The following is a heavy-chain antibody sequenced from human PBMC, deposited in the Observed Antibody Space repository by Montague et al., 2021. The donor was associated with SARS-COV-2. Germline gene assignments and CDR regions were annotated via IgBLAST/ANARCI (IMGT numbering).Heavy chain of an antibody. CDR2: IKQSGST. Sequence: SETLSLTCGVYGGSFGDDHWSWIRQPPGKGLEWIGDIKQSGSTNYNPSLKSRVTMSIDRSKNQFSLKLRSVTAADTAVYYCARVARYCTNGVCQTYYYYGLDVWGQGTTVTVSS. V-gene: IGHV4-34*01. CDR1: GGSFGDDH. J-gene: IGHJ6*02. CDR3: ARVARYCTNGVCQTYYYYGLDV. D-gene: IGHD2-8*01.